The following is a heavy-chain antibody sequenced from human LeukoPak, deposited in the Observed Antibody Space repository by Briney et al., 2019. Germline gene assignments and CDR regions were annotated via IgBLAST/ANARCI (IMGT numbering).Heavy chain of an antibody. D-gene: IGHD5-12*01. CDR2: ISGSGGST. CDR1: GFTFSSYA. J-gene: IGHJ4*02. V-gene: IGHV3-23*01. CDR3: AKDRREVVATVYDY. Sequence: GGSLRLSCAASGFTFSSYAMSWVRQAPGKGLEWVSAISGSGGSTYYADSVKGRFTISRDNSKNTLYLQMNSLRAEDTAAYYCAKDRREVVATVYDYWGQGTLVTVSS.